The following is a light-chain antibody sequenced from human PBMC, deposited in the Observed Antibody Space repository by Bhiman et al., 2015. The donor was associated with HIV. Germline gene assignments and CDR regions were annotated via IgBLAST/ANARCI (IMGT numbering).Light chain of an antibody. CDR1: SSNIGKNP. CDR2: YDD. V-gene: IGLV1-36*01. J-gene: IGLJ1*01. Sequence: QSVLTQPPSVSEVPRQRVTISCSGSSSNIGKNPVNWFQQVPGKAPKLLIYYDDLLSSGVSDRFSASKAGTSASLAISGLQSEDEADYYCSSYTSNSTAVFATGTKVTVL. CDR3: SSYTSNSTAV.